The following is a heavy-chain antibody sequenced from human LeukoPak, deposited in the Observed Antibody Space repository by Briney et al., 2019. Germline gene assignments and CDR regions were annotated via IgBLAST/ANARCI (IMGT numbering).Heavy chain of an antibody. Sequence: GGSLRLSCAVSGFTSDAYVMHWVRQAPGQGLEWVSLISWVGVSTYYADSVKGRFTISRYNSRNSLYRQMYSLRAEGPALYYCSRGVIIDFYYYYMDVWGKGTTVTVSS. CDR3: SRGVIIDFYYYYMDV. V-gene: IGHV3-43D*03. CDR2: ISWVGVST. J-gene: IGHJ6*03. CDR1: GFTSDAYV. D-gene: IGHD3-10*01.